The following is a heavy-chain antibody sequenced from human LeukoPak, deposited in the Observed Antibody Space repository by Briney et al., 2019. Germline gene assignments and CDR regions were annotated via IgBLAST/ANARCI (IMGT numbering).Heavy chain of an antibody. CDR1: GFTFSSYA. V-gene: IGHV3-30*04. CDR3: ARDKVTMVRGVHYYFDY. Sequence: PGRSLRLSCAASGFTFSSYAMHWVRQAPGKGLEWVAVILYDGSNKYYADSVKGRFTISRDNSKNTLYLQMNSLRAEDTAVYYCARDKVTMVRGVHYYFDYWGQGTLVTVSS. J-gene: IGHJ4*02. D-gene: IGHD3-10*01. CDR2: ILYDGSNK.